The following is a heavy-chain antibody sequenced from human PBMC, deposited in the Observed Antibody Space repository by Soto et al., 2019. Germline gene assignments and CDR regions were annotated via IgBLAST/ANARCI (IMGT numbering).Heavy chain of an antibody. Sequence: QVQLVESGGGVVQPGTSLRLSCAASRLTFSTYDMHWVRQAPGKGLEWVALIWSDASREFYADYVKGRFSISRDNSKYTLFLQMNGLRVEDTAVYYCAGEPRGGAYDMDVWGQGTTVTVSS. CDR3: AGEPRGGAYDMDV. CDR2: IWSDASRE. V-gene: IGHV3-33*01. J-gene: IGHJ6*02. CDR1: RLTFSTYD. D-gene: IGHD3-16*01.